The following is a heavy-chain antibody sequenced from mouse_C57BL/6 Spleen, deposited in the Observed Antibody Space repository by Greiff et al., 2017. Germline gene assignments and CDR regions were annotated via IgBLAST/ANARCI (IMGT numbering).Heavy chain of an antibody. D-gene: IGHD3-2*02. Sequence: EVQLVESGGGLVKPGGSLKLSCAASGFTFSSYAMSWVRQTPEKRLEWVATISDGGSYTYYPDNVKGRFTIARDNAKNNLYLQMSHLKSEDTAMFYCGTESSSGYGYFDYWGQGTTLTVAS. CDR1: GFTFSSYA. J-gene: IGHJ2*01. CDR3: GTESSSGYGYFDY. V-gene: IGHV5-4*01. CDR2: ISDGGSYT.